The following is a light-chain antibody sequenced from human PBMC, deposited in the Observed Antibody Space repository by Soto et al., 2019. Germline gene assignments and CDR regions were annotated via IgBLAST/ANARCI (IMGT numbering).Light chain of an antibody. V-gene: IGKV1-39*01. J-gene: IGKJ1*01. CDR1: QSISSY. CDR2: AAS. Sequence: DIQMTQSPSSPSASVGDSVTITCRASQSISSYLNWYQQKPGKAPKLLIYAASSLQSGVPSRFSGSGSGTDFTLTISSLQPEDFATYYCQQSYSTPWTFGQGTKVDIK. CDR3: QQSYSTPWT.